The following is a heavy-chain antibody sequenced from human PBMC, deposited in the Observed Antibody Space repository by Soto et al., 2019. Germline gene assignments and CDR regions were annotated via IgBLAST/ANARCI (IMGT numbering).Heavy chain of an antibody. J-gene: IGHJ3*02. CDR3: TTEATGWDDAFDI. CDR1: GFTFSNAW. D-gene: IGHD6-19*01. V-gene: IGHV3-15*01. Sequence: GGSLRLSCAASGFTFSNAWMSWVRQAPGKGLEWVGRIKSKTDGGTTDYAAPVKGRFTISRDDSKNTLYLQMNSLKTEDTAVYYCTTEATGWDDAFDIWGQGTRVTVSS. CDR2: IKSKTDGGTT.